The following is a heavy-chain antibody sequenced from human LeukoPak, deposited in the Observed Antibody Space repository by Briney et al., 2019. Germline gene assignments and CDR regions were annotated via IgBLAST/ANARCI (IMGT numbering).Heavy chain of an antibody. CDR1: GFTFSESY. D-gene: IGHD7-27*01. CDR2: ISQTGGST. Sequence: GGSLRLSCAASGFTFSESYMTWIRQAPGKGLELVSYISQTGGSTYYADSVRGRFTISRDNAKNSLYLQMNSLRAEDTAMYYWGRGHWGLDYWGQGTLVTVSS. J-gene: IGHJ4*02. V-gene: IGHV3-11*04. CDR3: GRGHWGLDY.